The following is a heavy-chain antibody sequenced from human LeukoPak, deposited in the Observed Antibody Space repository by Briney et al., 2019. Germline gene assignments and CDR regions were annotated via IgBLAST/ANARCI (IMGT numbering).Heavy chain of an antibody. CDR3: ARLFYDSSGHFDY. CDR2: IYPGDSDT. J-gene: IGHJ4*02. CDR1: GYSFTSYW. Sequence: GGALKISCKGSGYSFTSYWIGWVLQMPGKGLEGMGVIYPGDSDTRYSPSFQGQATISADKSISPAYLQWSSLKASDTAMSYCARLFYDSSGHFDYWGQGTLVTVSS. V-gene: IGHV5-51*01. D-gene: IGHD3-22*01.